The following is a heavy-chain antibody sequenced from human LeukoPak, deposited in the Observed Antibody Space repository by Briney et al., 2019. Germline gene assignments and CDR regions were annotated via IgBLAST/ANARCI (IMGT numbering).Heavy chain of an antibody. J-gene: IGHJ5*02. V-gene: IGHV4-34*01. CDR1: GGSFSGYY. Sequence: PSETLSLTCAVYGGSFSGYYWSWIRQPPGKGLEWIGEITHSGSTNYNPSLKSRVTISVDTSKNQFSLKVSSITAADTAVYYCARGRTTVTTPAFDPWGQGTLVTVSS. CDR2: ITHSGST. CDR3: ARGRTTVTTPAFDP. D-gene: IGHD4-17*01.